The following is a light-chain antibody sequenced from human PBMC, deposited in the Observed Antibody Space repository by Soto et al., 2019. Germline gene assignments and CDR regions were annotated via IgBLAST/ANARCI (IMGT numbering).Light chain of an antibody. Sequence: QSVLTQPPSVSAAPGQSVTISCSGSASNVGTQFVSWYQQLPGAAPKLLIYDNDKRPSDIPDRFSGSKSDTSATLTITGPQTGDAADYYCGTWDSGLTVGIFGGGTKLAVL. CDR2: DND. CDR3: GTWDSGLTVGI. J-gene: IGLJ2*01. V-gene: IGLV1-51*01. CDR1: ASNVGTQF.